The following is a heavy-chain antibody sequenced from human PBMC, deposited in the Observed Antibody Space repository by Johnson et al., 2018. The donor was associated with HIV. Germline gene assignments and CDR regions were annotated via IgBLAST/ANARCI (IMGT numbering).Heavy chain of an antibody. D-gene: IGHD3-22*01. J-gene: IGHJ3*02. CDR1: GFTFSSYG. Sequence: QMLLVESGGGVVQPGRSLRLSCAASGFTFSSYGMHWVRQAPGKGLEWVAVIWYDGSNKYYADYVKGRFTISRDNSKNTLYLQMNSLRAEDTAVYYCAKDRYYDSSGPDAFDIWGQGTMVTVSS. CDR2: IWYDGSNK. CDR3: AKDRYYDSSGPDAFDI. V-gene: IGHV3-33*06.